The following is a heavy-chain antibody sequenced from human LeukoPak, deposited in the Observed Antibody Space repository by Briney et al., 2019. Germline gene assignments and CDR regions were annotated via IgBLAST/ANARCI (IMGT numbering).Heavy chain of an antibody. V-gene: IGHV3-23*01. CDR1: GFTFSSYA. CDR3: AKDLLVATIPRYYFDY. J-gene: IGHJ4*02. Sequence: GGSLRLSCAAPGFTFSSYAMSWVRQAPGKGLEWVSAISGSGGSTYYADSVKGRFTISRDNSKNTLYLQMNSLRAEDTAVCYCAKDLLVATIPRYYFDYWGQGTLVTVSS. D-gene: IGHD2-2*02. CDR2: ISGSGGST.